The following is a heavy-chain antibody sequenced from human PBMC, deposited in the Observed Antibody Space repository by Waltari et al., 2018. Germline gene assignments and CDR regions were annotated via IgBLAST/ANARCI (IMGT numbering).Heavy chain of an antibody. Sequence: QVQLQQWGAGLLKPSETLSLTCAVYGGSFSGYYWSWIRQPPGKGLEWIGEINHSGSTNYNPSLKSRVTISVDTSKHQFSLKLSSVTAADTAVDYCARGRAYCGGDCYPTSNFDYWGQGTLVTVSS. J-gene: IGHJ4*02. CDR1: GGSFSGYY. D-gene: IGHD2-21*01. CDR2: INHSGST. V-gene: IGHV4-34*01. CDR3: ARGRAYCGGDCYPTSNFDY.